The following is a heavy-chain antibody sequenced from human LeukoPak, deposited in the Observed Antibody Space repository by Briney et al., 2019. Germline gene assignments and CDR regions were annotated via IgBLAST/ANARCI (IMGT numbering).Heavy chain of an antibody. V-gene: IGHV5-51*01. CDR1: GYMFTSYW. CDR3: ARRTYYYDNNGYYLDY. CDR2: IYPRDSNT. D-gene: IGHD3-22*01. J-gene: IGHJ4*02. Sequence: GESLKISCKGSGYMFTSYWIGWVRQMPGKGLEWMGIIYPRDSNTTYSPSFQGQVTISADKSINTAYLQWSSLKASDTAMYYCARRTYYYDNNGYYLDYWGQGTWSPSPQ.